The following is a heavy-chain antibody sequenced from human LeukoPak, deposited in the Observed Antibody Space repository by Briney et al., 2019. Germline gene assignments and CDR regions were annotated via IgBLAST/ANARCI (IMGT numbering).Heavy chain of an antibody. J-gene: IGHJ4*02. Sequence: SETLSVTCTVSGGSISSGGYYWSWIRQHPGKGLEWIGYIYYSGSTYYNPSLKSRVTISVDTSKNQFSLKLSSVTAADTAVYYCARGNDYGDQYWGQGTLVTVSS. D-gene: IGHD4-17*01. V-gene: IGHV4-31*03. CDR1: GGSISSGGYY. CDR3: ARGNDYGDQY. CDR2: IYYSGST.